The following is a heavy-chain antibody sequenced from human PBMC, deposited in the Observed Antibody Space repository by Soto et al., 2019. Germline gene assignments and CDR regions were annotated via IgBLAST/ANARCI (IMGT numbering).Heavy chain of an antibody. V-gene: IGHV3-23*01. Sequence: EVQLLESGGGLVQPGGSLRLSCAASGFTFSSYAMSWVRQAPGKGLEWVSAISGSGGSTYYADSVKGRFTISRDNSKNKLYLQMNSLRAEDTAVYYCAKDPGRVRGEYYFDYWGQGTLVTVSS. D-gene: IGHD1-1*01. J-gene: IGHJ4*02. CDR1: GFTFSSYA. CDR2: ISGSGGST. CDR3: AKDPGRVRGEYYFDY.